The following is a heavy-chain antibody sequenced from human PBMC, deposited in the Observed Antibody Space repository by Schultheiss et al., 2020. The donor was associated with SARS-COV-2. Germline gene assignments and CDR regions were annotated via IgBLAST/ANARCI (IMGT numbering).Heavy chain of an antibody. Sequence: GGSLRLSCAASGFTFSSYDMHWVRQATGKGLEWVSVIYSGGSTYYADSVKGRFTISRDNAKNSLYLQMNSLRAEDTAVYYCARDRNIVATTTFYYYYYGMDVWGQGTTVTVSS. V-gene: IGHV3-66*01. J-gene: IGHJ6*02. D-gene: IGHD5-12*01. CDR2: IYSGGST. CDR1: GFTFSSYD. CDR3: ARDRNIVATTTFYYYYYGMDV.